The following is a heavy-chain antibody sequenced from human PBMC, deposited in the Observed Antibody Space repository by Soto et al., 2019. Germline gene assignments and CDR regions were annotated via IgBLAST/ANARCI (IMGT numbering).Heavy chain of an antibody. J-gene: IGHJ4*02. CDR2: ISSSSSTI. Sequence: EVQLVESGGGLVQPGGSLRLSCAASGFTFSSYSMNWVRQAPGKGLEWVSYISSSSSTIYYADSVKGRFTISRDNAKNSLYLQMNSLRAEDTAVYYCARDHIYSSSFLAPFDYWGQGTLVTXSS. V-gene: IGHV3-48*01. CDR3: ARDHIYSSSFLAPFDY. CDR1: GFTFSSYS. D-gene: IGHD6-6*01.